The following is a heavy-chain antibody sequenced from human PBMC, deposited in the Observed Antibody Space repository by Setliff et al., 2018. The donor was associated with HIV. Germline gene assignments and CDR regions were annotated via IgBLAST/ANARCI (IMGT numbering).Heavy chain of an antibody. CDR1: GGSISGSSDY. J-gene: IGHJ4*02. Sequence: SETLSLTCTVSGGSISGSSDYWGWIRQPPGKGLEWIGSIFYTGSTYYNPSLKGRVTVSVDTSINQFSLKLSSVTAADTSVYYCARHSSSGYLPYCFDYWGQGTLVTVSS. CDR3: ARHSSSGYLPYCFDY. V-gene: IGHV4-39*01. D-gene: IGHD3-3*01. CDR2: IFYTGST.